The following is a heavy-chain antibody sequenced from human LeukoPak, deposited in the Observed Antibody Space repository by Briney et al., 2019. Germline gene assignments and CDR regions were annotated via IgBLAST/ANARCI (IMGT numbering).Heavy chain of an antibody. Sequence: ASGPALVKPTQTLTLTCTFSGFSRRTGGRRVSWIRQPPGKALEWLSRIGWDDDKFYSTSLKTTLTISKDTSKNQVVLTMTNMDPVDTATYYCARTAYGSVPLYDYWGQGTLVTVSS. CDR1: GFSRRTGGRR. D-gene: IGHD3-10*01. CDR3: ARTAYGSVPLYDY. V-gene: IGHV2-70*04. J-gene: IGHJ4*02. CDR2: IGWDDDK.